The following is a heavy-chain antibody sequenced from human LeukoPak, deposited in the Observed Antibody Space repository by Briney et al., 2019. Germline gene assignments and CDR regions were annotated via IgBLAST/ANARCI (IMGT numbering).Heavy chain of an antibody. V-gene: IGHV1-8*03. J-gene: IGHJ4*02. D-gene: IGHD3-22*01. CDR1: GYTFTGYY. Sequence: ASVKVSCKASGYTFTGYYMHWVRQAPGQGLEWMGWMNPNNGNTGYARKFQGRVTITRNASISTAYMELSSLRSEDTAVYYCAREVYYDSSGYYNWGQGTLVTVSS. CDR2: MNPNNGNT. CDR3: AREVYYDSSGYYN.